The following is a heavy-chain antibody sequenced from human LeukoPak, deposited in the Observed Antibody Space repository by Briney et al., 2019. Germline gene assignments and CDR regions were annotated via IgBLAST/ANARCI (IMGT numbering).Heavy chain of an antibody. J-gene: IGHJ5*02. CDR2: ISGSGGST. CDR3: AKPHIVVVTAIFWFDP. CDR1: GFTFSSYA. V-gene: IGHV3-23*01. D-gene: IGHD2-21*02. Sequence: HPGGSLRLSCAASGFTFSSYAMSWVRQAPGKGLEWVSAISGSGGSTYYADSVKGRFTISRDNSKNTLYLQMNSLRAEDTAVYYCAKPHIVVVTAIFWFDPWGQGTLVTVSS.